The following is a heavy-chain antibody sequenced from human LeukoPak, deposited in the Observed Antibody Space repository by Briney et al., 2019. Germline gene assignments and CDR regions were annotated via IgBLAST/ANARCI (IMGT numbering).Heavy chain of an antibody. CDR2: INSDGSST. D-gene: IGHD6-13*01. CDR1: GFTFSSYW. V-gene: IGHV3-74*01. CDR3: ARPGYSSSWYHD. Sequence: GGSLRLSCAASGFTFSSYWMHWVRQAPGKGLVWVSRINSDGSSTSYADSVKGRFTISRDNAKNTLYLQMNSLRAEDTAVYYCARPGYSSSWYHDWGQGTLATVSS. J-gene: IGHJ4*02.